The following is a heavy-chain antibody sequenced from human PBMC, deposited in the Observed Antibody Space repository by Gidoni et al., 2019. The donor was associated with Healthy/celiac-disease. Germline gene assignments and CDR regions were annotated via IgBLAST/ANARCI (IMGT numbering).Heavy chain of an antibody. Sequence: GRVTITADKSTSTAYMELSSLRSEDTAVYYCARDARYSSSWYPFWFDPWGQGTLVTVSS. J-gene: IGHJ5*02. D-gene: IGHD6-13*01. V-gene: IGHV1-69*04. CDR3: ARDARYSSSWYPFWFDP.